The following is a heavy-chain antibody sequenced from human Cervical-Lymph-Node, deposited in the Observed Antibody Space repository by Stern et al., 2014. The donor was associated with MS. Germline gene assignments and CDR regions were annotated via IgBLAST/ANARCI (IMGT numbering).Heavy chain of an antibody. CDR2: VNGDGPVS. D-gene: IGHD1-1*01. Sequence: EVQLVQSGGGIVQPGGSLMISRVASGFNFRTYWMHWVRPGPGKGLEWVSRVNGDGPVSPYADSVRGRFTISRNNANNTMSLQLNNLRVEDTAIYYCASAYRASWGQGTLVTVST. J-gene: IGHJ4*02. CDR1: GFNFRTYW. V-gene: IGHV3-74*02. CDR3: ASAYRAS.